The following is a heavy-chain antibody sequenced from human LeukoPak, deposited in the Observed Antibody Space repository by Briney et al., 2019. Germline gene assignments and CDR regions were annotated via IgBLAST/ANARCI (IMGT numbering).Heavy chain of an antibody. J-gene: IGHJ4*01. D-gene: IGHD3-16*01. CDR1: GYTFSGYY. CDR3: ARDYTPPNDY. V-gene: IGHV1-46*01. Sequence: GASVKVSGKASGYTFSGYYMHWVRQAPGQGLEWMGIINPSGGSTSYAQKFQGRVTMTRDTSTSTVYMELSSLRSEDTAVYYCARDYTPPNDYWGPATLVTVSS. CDR2: INPSGGST.